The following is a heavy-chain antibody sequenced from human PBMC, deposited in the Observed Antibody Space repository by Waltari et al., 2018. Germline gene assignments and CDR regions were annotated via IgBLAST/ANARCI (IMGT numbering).Heavy chain of an antibody. J-gene: IGHJ4*02. CDR2: IKSKPDYETT. V-gene: IGHV3-15*01. CDR1: EIAFSNAW. CDR3: TTVYYGSGNYYNAEV. D-gene: IGHD3-10*01. Sequence: EVQLVESGGGLVNPGGSLRLSCAASEIAFSNAWMSWVRQAPGKGVEWVARIKSKPDYETTDYAAPVRGRFTISRDDSKNTLYLQMNSLKSEDAAMYYCTTVYYGSGNYYNAEVWGQGTLVTVSS.